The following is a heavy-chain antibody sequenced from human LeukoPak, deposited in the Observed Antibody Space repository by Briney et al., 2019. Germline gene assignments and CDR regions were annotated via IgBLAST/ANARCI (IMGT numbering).Heavy chain of an antibody. V-gene: IGHV3-20*04. CDR1: GFTFDEYG. CDR3: ARDCCGSSHYYYYYMNV. J-gene: IGHJ6*03. Sequence: GGSLRLSCAASGFTFDEYGMSWVRQVPGKGLEWVSGINWNSGSADYADSVKGRFTISRDNAKNSLYLQMNSLRAEDTALYYCARDCCGSSHYYYYYMNVWRKRTTVTVSS. CDR2: INWNSGSA. D-gene: IGHD6-13*01.